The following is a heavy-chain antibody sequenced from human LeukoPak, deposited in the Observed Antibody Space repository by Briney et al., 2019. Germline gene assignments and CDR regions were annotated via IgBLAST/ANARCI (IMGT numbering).Heavy chain of an antibody. CDR2: FSYDGNTK. J-gene: IGHJ4*02. CDR3: ARGKGSKSGYDYFLDS. CDR1: GFIFSSYA. Sequence: GGSLRLSCAASGFIFSSYAVHWVRQAPGTGLEWVALFSYDGNTKHYADSVKGRFTISRDNSKNTVYLQMDSLRPEDTAIYHCARGKGSKSGYDYFLDSWGRGTLVTVSS. D-gene: IGHD5-12*01. V-gene: IGHV3-30-3*01.